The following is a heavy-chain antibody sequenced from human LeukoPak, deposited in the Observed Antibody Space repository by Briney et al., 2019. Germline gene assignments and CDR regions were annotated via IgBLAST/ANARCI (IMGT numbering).Heavy chain of an antibody. Sequence: SETLSLTCTVSGGSISSYYWSWIRQPPGKGLEWIGYIYYSGSTNYNPSLKSRVTISVDTSKNQFSLKLSSVTAADTAVYYCARSSGWANWFDPWGQGTLVAVSS. CDR3: ARSSGWANWFDP. CDR2: IYYSGST. J-gene: IGHJ5*02. CDR1: GGSISSYY. D-gene: IGHD6-19*01. V-gene: IGHV4-59*08.